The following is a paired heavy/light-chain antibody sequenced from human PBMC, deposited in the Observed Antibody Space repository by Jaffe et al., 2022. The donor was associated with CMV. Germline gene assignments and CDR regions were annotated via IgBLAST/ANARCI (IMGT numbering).Heavy chain of an antibody. D-gene: IGHD3-10*01. J-gene: IGHJ3*02. Sequence: EVQLVQSGAEVKKPGESLRISCKGSGYSFTSYWISWVRQMPGKGLEWMGRIDPSDSYTNYSPSFQGHVTISADKSISTAYLQWSSLKASDTAMYYCAIPLDGNYYGFLGGGYAFDIWGQGTMVTVSS. CDR3: AIPLDGNYYGFLGGGYAFDI. V-gene: IGHV5-10-1*03. CDR1: GYSFTSYW. CDR2: IDPSDSYT.
Light chain of an antibody. CDR3: QQYNNWPPT. Sequence: EIVMTQSPATLSVSPGERATLSCRASQSVSSNLAWYQQKPGQAPRLLIYGASTRATGIPARFSGSGSGTEFTLTISSLQSEDFAVYYCQQYNNWPPTFGQGTKVEIK. J-gene: IGKJ1*01. CDR2: GAS. V-gene: IGKV3-15*01. CDR1: QSVSSN.